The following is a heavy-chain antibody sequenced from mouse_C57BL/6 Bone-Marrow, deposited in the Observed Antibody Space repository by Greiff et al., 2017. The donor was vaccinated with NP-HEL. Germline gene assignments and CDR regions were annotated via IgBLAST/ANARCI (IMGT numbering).Heavy chain of an antibody. CDR3: ARHMVTRGQYYAMDY. CDR2: IYSDGGST. V-gene: IGHV5-2*01. Sequence: DVKLVESGGGLVQPGESLKLSCESNEYAFPSHDMSWVRKTPEQRLELVAAIYSDGGSTYYPDTLERRFIISRDNTKKTLYLQMSSLRSEDTALYYCARHMVTRGQYYAMDYWGQGTSVTVSS. D-gene: IGHD2-2*01. J-gene: IGHJ4*01. CDR1: EYAFPSHD.